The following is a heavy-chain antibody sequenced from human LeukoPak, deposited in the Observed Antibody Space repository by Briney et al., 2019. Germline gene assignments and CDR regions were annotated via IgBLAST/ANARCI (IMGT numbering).Heavy chain of an antibody. J-gene: IGHJ4*02. D-gene: IGHD2-2*02. CDR3: ARGRTYRGYFDY. Sequence: GGSLRLSCAASGFTSSSYAMHWVRQAPGKGLEWVAVISYDGSNKYYADSGKGRFTISRDNSKNTLYLQMNSLRAEDTAVYYCARGRTYRGYFDYWGQGTLVTVSS. CDR1: GFTSSSYA. V-gene: IGHV3-30-3*01. CDR2: ISYDGSNK.